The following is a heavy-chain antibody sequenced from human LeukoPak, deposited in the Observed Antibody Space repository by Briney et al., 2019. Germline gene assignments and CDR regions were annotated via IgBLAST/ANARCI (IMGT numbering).Heavy chain of an antibody. J-gene: IGHJ4*02. D-gene: IGHD5-18*01. CDR1: GFTFSSYG. CDR2: IRYDGSNK. V-gene: IGHV3-30*02. CDR3: AKRGTVHVVDTAMAGGLSFDY. Sequence: PGGSLRLSCAASGFTFSSYGMHWVRQAPGKGLEWVAFIRYDGSNKYYADCVKGRFNISRDNSKNTLYLQMNSLRAEDTAVYYCAKRGTVHVVDTAMAGGLSFDYWGQGTPVTVSS.